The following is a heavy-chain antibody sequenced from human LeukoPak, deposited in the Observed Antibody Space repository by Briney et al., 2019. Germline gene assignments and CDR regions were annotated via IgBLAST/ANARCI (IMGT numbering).Heavy chain of an antibody. CDR1: GGSFSGYY. CDR2: INHSGST. Sequence: SETLSLTCAVYGGSFSGYYWSWIRQPPGKGLEWIGEINHSGSTNYNPSLKSRVTISVDTSKNQFSLKLSSVTAADTAVYYCARGVNIVATTIDYWGQGTLVTVSS. J-gene: IGHJ4*02. CDR3: ARGVNIVATTIDY. V-gene: IGHV4-34*01. D-gene: IGHD5-12*01.